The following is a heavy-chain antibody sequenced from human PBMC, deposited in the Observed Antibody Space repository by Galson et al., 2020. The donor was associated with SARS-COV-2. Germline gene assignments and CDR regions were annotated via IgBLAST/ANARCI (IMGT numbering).Heavy chain of an antibody. CDR1: GGSFSHYY. CDR2: ISHSGNP. CDR3: ARGASGGELPRFDF. Sequence: SETLSLTCAVYGGSFSHYYWTWIRQPPGKGLEWIGEISHSGNPKYNPSLKSRVTIAIDTSKNQFSLKVTSVTTADTAVYYCARGASGGELPRFDFWGQGNLVTDSS. D-gene: IGHD3-10*01. V-gene: IGHV4-34*01. J-gene: IGHJ4*02.